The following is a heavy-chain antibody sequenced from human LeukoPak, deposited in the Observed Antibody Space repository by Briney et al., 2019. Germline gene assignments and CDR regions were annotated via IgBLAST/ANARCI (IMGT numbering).Heavy chain of an antibody. CDR2: ISSSSGTI. CDR3: AKDHYWSIDY. Sequence: GGSLRLSCAASGFTFSSHSMNWVRQAPGKGLEWVSYISSSSGTIYYGDSVKGRFTISRDIAKNTLYLQMNSLRAEDTGVYYCAKDHYWSIDYWGRGTLVTVSS. J-gene: IGHJ4*02. V-gene: IGHV3-48*04. D-gene: IGHD3-3*01. CDR1: GFTFSSHS.